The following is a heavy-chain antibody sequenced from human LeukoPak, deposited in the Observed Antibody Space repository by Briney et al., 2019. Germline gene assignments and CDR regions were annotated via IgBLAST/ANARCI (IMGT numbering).Heavy chain of an antibody. V-gene: IGHV3-7*01. CDR2: IKQDGSEK. CDR3: ARDKVVGATHFDY. Sequence: GGSLRLSCTVSGFTVSSNSMSWVRQAPGKGLEWVANIKQDGSEKYYVDSVKGRFTISRDNAKNSLYLQMNSLRAEDTAVYYCARDKVVGATHFDYWGQGTLVTVSS. J-gene: IGHJ4*02. CDR1: GFTVSSNS. D-gene: IGHD1-26*01.